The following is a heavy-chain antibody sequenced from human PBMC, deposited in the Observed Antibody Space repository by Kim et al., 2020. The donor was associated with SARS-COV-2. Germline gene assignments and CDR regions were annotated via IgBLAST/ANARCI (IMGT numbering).Heavy chain of an antibody. CDR1: GYTFTGYY. D-gene: IGHD1-26*01. J-gene: IGHJ6*02. CDR3: ARVFRGGSFGSFGYYYGMDV. CDR2: INPNSGGT. Sequence: ASVKVSCKASGYTFTGYYMHWVRQAPGQGLEWMGWINPNSGGTNYAQKFQGRVTMTRDTSISTAYMELSRLRSDDTAVYYCARVFRGGSFGSFGYYYGMDVWGQGTTVTVSS. V-gene: IGHV1-2*02.